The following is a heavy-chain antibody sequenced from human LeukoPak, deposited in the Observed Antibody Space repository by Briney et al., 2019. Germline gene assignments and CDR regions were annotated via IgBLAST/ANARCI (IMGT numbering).Heavy chain of an antibody. CDR3: AKSTSSWERVDY. CDR2: ISGNSGRT. D-gene: IGHD6-13*01. CDR1: GFTFSSYA. J-gene: IGHJ4*02. Sequence: GGSLRLSCAASGFTFSSYAMSWVCQAPGKGLEWVSSISGNSGRTYYADSVKGRFSISRDNSNNTLYLQMNSLRAEDAAVYYCAKSTSSWERVDYWGLGTLVTVSS. V-gene: IGHV3-23*01.